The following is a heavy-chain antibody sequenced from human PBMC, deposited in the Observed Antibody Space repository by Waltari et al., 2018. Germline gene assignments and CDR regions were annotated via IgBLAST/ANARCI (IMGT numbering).Heavy chain of an antibody. V-gene: IGHV2-5*02. CDR2: IHWDDEK. CDR1: GFSFTSTGVA. CDR3: AGGWFYFDY. J-gene: IGHJ4*02. Sequence: QITLKESGPTLVKPTQTLTLTCTFSGFSFTSTGVAVSWIRQPPPKALEWLALIHWDDEKWYSPSLKNRPTRTKDTARNQVVLTLTNMDPADTATYYWAGGWFYFDYWGQGALVTVSS. D-gene: IGHD6-19*01.